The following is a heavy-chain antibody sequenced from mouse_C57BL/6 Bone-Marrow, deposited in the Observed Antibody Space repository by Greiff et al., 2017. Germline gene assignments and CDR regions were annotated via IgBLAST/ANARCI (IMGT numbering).Heavy chain of an antibody. CDR1: GYTFTSYG. Sequence: VQLQQSGAELVRPGASVTLSCKASGYTFTSYGISWVKQRTGQGLEWIGEIYPRSGDTYYNQKFKGKATLTADKSSSTAYMELRSLTSEDSAIYFCARRAYYGSSYGYWGKGTTLTVSS. D-gene: IGHD1-1*01. CDR2: IYPRSGDT. J-gene: IGHJ2*01. V-gene: IGHV1-81*01. CDR3: ARRAYYGSSYGY.